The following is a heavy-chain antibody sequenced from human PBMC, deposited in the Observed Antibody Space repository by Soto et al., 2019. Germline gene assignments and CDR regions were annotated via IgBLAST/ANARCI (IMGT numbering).Heavy chain of an antibody. J-gene: IGHJ6*02. CDR3: ARGWRAAAYYYYYGMDV. CDR1: GYTFTIYY. CDR2: INPSGGST. V-gene: IGHV1-46*01. D-gene: IGHD6-13*01. Sequence: GASVKVSCKASGYTFTIYYMHWVRQAPGQGLEWMGIINPSGGSTSYAQKFQGWVTMTRDTSISTAYMELSRLRSDDTAVYYCARGWRAAAYYYYYGMDVWGQGTTVTVSS.